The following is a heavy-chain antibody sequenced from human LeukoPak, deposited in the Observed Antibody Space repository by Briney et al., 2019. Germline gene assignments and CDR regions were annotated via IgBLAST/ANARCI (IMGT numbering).Heavy chain of an antibody. CDR3: ARGGPRFFGVVIGNTFDY. CDR1: GGSFSGYY. Sequence: SETLSLTCAAYGGSFSGYYWSWIRQPPGKGLEWIGEINHSGSTNYNPSLKSRVTISVDTSKNQFSLKLSSVTAADTAVYYCARGGPRFFGVVIGNTFDYWGQGTLVTVSS. J-gene: IGHJ4*02. CDR2: INHSGST. V-gene: IGHV4-34*01. D-gene: IGHD3-3*01.